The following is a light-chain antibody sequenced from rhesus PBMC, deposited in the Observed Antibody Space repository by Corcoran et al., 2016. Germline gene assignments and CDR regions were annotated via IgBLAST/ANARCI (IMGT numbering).Light chain of an antibody. CDR2: EVT. CDR1: SSDIGGYNR. Sequence: QAALTQSPSVSGSPGQSVTISCTGTSSDIGGYNRVSWFQQHPGKGPKLMIYEVTKRPSGVSDRFSGSKSGNTASLTISGLQAEDEADYYCSSYASNSAYIFGAGTRLTVL. V-gene: IGLV2-13*02. J-gene: IGLJ1*01. CDR3: SSYASNSAYI.